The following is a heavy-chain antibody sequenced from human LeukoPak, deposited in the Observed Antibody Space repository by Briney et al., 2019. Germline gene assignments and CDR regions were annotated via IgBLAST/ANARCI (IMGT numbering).Heavy chain of an antibody. V-gene: IGHV3-48*01. CDR1: GFAFRSYT. Sequence: GGSLRHSCAASGFAFRSYTMTWVRQAPGKGLEWISYMRGTSDTNYYADSVRGRSTISRDNAQNLLYLQMNSLRVEDTAVYYCARGGYLDYWGQGTLVTVSS. CDR3: ARGGYLDY. J-gene: IGHJ4*02. CDR2: MRGTSDTN.